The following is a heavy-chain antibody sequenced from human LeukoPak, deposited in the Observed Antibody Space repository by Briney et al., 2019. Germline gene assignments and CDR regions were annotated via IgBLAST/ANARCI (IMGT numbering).Heavy chain of an antibody. D-gene: IGHD2-2*01. CDR1: GGSISSSSYY. V-gene: IGHV4-39*07. CDR2: IYYSGST. CDR3: ARDSSGYCSSTSCYPDY. J-gene: IGHJ4*02. Sequence: SETLSLTCTVSGGSISSSSYYWGWIRQPPGKGLEWIGSIYYSGSTYYNPSLKCRVTISVDTSKNQFSLKLSSVTAADTAVYYCARDSSGYCSSTSCYPDYWGQGTLVTVSS.